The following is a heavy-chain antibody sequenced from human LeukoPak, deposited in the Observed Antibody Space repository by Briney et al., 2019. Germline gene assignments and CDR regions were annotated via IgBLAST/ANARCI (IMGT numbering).Heavy chain of an antibody. CDR1: GGSIGINNW. Sequence: PSGTLSLTCAVSGGSIGINNWWSWVRQPPGKGLEWIGEIYYNGNTNYNPSLKSRVTISVDKSKNQFSLKLSSVTAADTAVYYCARVGSRTTSYYYYYYMDVWGKGTTVTVSS. D-gene: IGHD4-17*01. CDR2: IYYNGNT. V-gene: IGHV4-4*02. J-gene: IGHJ6*03. CDR3: ARVGSRTTSYYYYYYMDV.